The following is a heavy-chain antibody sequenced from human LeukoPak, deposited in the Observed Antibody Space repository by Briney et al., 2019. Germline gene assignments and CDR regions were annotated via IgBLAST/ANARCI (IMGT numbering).Heavy chain of an antibody. CDR3: ARDYQDTAMVRYYVDV. CDR1: GFTFSSYS. Sequence: PGGSLRLSCAASGFTFSSYSMNWVRQAPGKGLEWVSYISSSSSTIYYADSVKGRFTISRDNAKNSLYLQMNSLRAEDTAVYYCARDYQDTAMVRYYVDVWGKGTTVTVSS. CDR2: ISSSSSTI. J-gene: IGHJ6*03. V-gene: IGHV3-48*04. D-gene: IGHD5-18*01.